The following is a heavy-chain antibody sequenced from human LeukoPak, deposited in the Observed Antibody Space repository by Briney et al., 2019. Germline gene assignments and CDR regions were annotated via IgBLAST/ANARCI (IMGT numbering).Heavy chain of an antibody. V-gene: IGHV3-21*01. D-gene: IGHD3-9*01. CDR2: ISSSSSYI. CDR3: ARSAYDILTGLTYFDY. J-gene: IGHJ4*02. Sequence: PGGSLRLSCAASGFTFSSYSMNWVRQAPGKGLEWVSSISSSSSYIYYADSVKGRFTISRDNAKNSLYLQMNSLRAEDTAVYYCARSAYDILTGLTYFDYWGQGTLVTVSS. CDR1: GFTFSSYS.